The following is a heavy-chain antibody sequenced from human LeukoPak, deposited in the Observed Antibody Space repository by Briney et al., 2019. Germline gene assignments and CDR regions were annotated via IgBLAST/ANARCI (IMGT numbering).Heavy chain of an antibody. D-gene: IGHD6-19*01. CDR1: GFTFSSYT. J-gene: IGHJ4*02. Sequence: GSLRLSCACSGFTFSSYTMNWVRQAPGKGLEWISSISPSGSSTYNAESLRGRFTISRDNAKNSLYLQMNSLRAEDTAVYYCARARTSSGWYSFDYWGQGTLVTVSS. CDR3: ARARTSSGWYSFDY. CDR2: ISPSGSST. V-gene: IGHV3-21*01.